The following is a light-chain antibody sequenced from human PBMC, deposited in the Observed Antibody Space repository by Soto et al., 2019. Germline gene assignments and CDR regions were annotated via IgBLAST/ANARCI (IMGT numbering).Light chain of an antibody. CDR3: QRYNIAPQT. V-gene: IGKV1-5*01. J-gene: IGKJ1*01. CDR2: DAF. Sequence: DIQMTQSPSSLSASVGDRVTITCRASQSISSWLAWYQQKPGKAPKLLIFDAFSLESGVPSRFSGSRSGTEFTLTISSLQPDDYATYYCQRYNIAPQTFGQGTKVDIK. CDR1: QSISSW.